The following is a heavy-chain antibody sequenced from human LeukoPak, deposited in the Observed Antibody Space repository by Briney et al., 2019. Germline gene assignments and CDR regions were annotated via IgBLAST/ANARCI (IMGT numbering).Heavy chain of an antibody. Sequence: PGGSLRLSCVASGFIFSSYAMHWVRQAPGKGLEWVSAIRGSGDTALYADSVKGRFTISRDNFKNIVYLEMNSLRAEDTATYYCAKVTWESRPPDCNSWGPGTLVTVSS. V-gene: IGHV3-23*01. J-gene: IGHJ4*02. CDR1: GFIFSSYA. CDR3: AKVTWESRPPDCNS. CDR2: IRGSGDTA. D-gene: IGHD6-6*01.